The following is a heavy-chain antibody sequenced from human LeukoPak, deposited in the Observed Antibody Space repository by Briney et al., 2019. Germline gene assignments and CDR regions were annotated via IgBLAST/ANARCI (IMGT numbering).Heavy chain of an antibody. CDR1: GYTFTGHY. CDR3: AVTSYYALPFDP. V-gene: IGHV1-8*02. D-gene: IGHD3-3*01. CDR2: MNPNSGNT. Sequence: ASVKVSCKASGYTFTGHYMHWVRQAPGQGLEWMGWMNPNSGNTGYAQKFQGRVTMTRSTSISTAYMELSSLRSEDTAVYYCAVTSYYALPFDPWGQGTLVTVSS. J-gene: IGHJ5*02.